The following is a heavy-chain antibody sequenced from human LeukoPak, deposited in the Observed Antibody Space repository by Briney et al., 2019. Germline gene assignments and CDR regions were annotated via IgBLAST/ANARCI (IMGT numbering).Heavy chain of an antibody. Sequence: PSETLSLTCTVSGYSISSGYYWSWIRQPAGKGLEWIGRIYTSGSTNYNPSLKSRVTMSVDTSKNQFSLKLSSVTAADTAVYYCARVHGMLAPAWGQGTLVTVSS. CDR3: ARVHGMLAPA. CDR2: IYTSGST. D-gene: IGHD1-14*01. CDR1: GYSISSGYY. J-gene: IGHJ4*02. V-gene: IGHV4-4*07.